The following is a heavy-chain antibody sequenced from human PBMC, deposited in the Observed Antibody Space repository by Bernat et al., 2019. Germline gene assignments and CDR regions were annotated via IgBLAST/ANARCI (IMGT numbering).Heavy chain of an antibody. J-gene: IGHJ3*02. CDR3: AKDYGGNNKIRANEYDN. D-gene: IGHD4-23*01. CDR2: ISGSVGST. CDR1: GFTFSSYA. Sequence: EVQLLESGGGLVQPGGSLRLSCAASGFTFSSYAMSWFRQAPGKGLEWVSAISGSVGSTYYADSVKGRFTISRDNSKNTLYLQMNSLRAEDTAVYYCAKDYGGNNKIRANEYDNWGQGTMVTVYS. V-gene: IGHV3-23*01.